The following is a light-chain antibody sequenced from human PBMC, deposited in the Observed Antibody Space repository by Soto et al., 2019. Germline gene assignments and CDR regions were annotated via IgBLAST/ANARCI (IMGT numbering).Light chain of an antibody. CDR1: QSVLYSSNNKNY. CDR2: WAS. Sequence: DIVMTQSPDSLAVSLGERATINCKSSQSVLYSSNNKNYLAWYQQKPGQSPKLLIYWASTREPGVPDRFSGSGSGTDFILTISSLQAEDVAVYYCQQYYRTPPTFGQGTKVDIK. J-gene: IGKJ1*01. CDR3: QQYYRTPPT. V-gene: IGKV4-1*01.